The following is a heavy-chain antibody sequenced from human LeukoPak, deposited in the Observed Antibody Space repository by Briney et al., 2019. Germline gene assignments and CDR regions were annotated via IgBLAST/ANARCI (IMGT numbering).Heavy chain of an antibody. CDR3: ARRGICDLQIGNWFDP. J-gene: IGHJ5*02. Sequence: SETLSLTCSLSGDSITTNSYWWGWIRQSPGKGLEWIGSIYSSGNSYYNPSLKSRATISPDTSKNQYSLRLTSVTAADTAVYYCARRGICDLQIGNWFDPWGQGILVTVSS. D-gene: IGHD3-16*01. CDR1: GDSITTNSYW. CDR2: IYSSGNS. V-gene: IGHV4-39*01.